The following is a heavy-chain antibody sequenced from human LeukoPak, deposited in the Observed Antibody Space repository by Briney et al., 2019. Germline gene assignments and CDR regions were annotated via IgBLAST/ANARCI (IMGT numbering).Heavy chain of an antibody. J-gene: IGHJ4*02. V-gene: IGHV3-74*01. CDR3: ARVGKSGSYYYFDY. CDR2: TNTDGRNT. D-gene: IGHD1-26*01. Sequence: GGSLRLSCAASGFTFSTYWMYWVRQAPGKGLVWVSRTNTDGRNTGYADSVKGRFTISRDNAKNTLYLQMTILTAEDTAVYYCARVGKSGSYYYFDYWGQGTLVTVSS. CDR1: GFTFSTYW.